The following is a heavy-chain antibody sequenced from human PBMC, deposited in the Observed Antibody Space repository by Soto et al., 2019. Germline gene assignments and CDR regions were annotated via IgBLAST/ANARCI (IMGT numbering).Heavy chain of an antibody. CDR3: ARDRGGYDTKGWFDP. D-gene: IGHD5-12*01. CDR1: GGTFSSYA. CDR2: IIPIFGTA. Sequence: QVRLVQSGAEVKKPGSSVKVSCKASGGTFSSYAISWVRQAPGQGLEWMGGIIPIFGTANYAQKFQGRVTITADESTRTAYMVLSSLRSEDTAVYYCARDRGGYDTKGWFDPWGQGTLVTVSS. V-gene: IGHV1-69*01. J-gene: IGHJ5*02.